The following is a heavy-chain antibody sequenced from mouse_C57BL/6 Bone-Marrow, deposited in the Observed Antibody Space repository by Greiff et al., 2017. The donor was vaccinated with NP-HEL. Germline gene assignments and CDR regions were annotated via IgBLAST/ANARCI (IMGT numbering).Heavy chain of an antibody. J-gene: IGHJ2*01. CDR3: ARKLTGTDY. Sequence: VQLQQSGPELVKPGASVKISCKASGYAFSSSWMNWVKQRPGKGLEWIGRIYPGDGDTNYNGKFKGKATLTADKSSSTAYMQLSSLTSEDSAVYFCARKLTGTDYWGQGTTLTVSS. CDR1: GYAFSSSW. D-gene: IGHD4-1*01. CDR2: IYPGDGDT. V-gene: IGHV1-82*01.